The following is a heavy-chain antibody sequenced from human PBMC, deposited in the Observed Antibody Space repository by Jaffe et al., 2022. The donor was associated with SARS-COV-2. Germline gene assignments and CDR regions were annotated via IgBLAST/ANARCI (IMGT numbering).Heavy chain of an antibody. D-gene: IGHD6-13*01. CDR1: GGSISSYY. V-gene: IGHV4-59*01. Sequence: QVQLQESGPGLVKPSETLSLTCTVSGGSISSYYWSWIRQPPGKGLEWIGYIYYSGSTNYNPSLKSRVTISVDTSKNQFSLKLSSVTAADTAVYYCARAPAARWGMDVWGQGTTVTVSS. CDR3: ARAPAARWGMDV. J-gene: IGHJ6*02. CDR2: IYYSGST.